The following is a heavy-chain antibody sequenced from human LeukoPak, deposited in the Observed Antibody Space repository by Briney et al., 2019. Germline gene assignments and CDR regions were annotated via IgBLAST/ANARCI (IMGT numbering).Heavy chain of an antibody. V-gene: IGHV4-34*01. Sequence: SETLSLTCAVYGGSFSGYYWSWIRQPPGKGLEWIGEINHSGSTNYNPSLKSRVTISVDTSKNQFSLKPSSVTAADTAVYYCARGGTTIFGVVSSYYYGMDVWGQGTTVTVSS. J-gene: IGHJ6*02. CDR2: INHSGST. CDR1: GGSFSGYY. CDR3: ARGGTTIFGVVSSYYYGMDV. D-gene: IGHD3-3*01.